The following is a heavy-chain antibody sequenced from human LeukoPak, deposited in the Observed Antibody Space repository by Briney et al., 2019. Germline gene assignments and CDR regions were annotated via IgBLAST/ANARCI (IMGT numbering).Heavy chain of an antibody. CDR3: ARDDAVGEPNWFDP. V-gene: IGHV1-18*04. Sequence: ASVKVSCKASGYTFTGYYMHWVRQAPGQGLEWMGWISAYNGNTNYAQKLQGRVTMTTDTSTSTAYMELRSPRSDDTAVYYCARDDAVGEPNWFDPWGQGTLVTVSS. D-gene: IGHD3-10*01. CDR1: GYTFTGYY. J-gene: IGHJ5*02. CDR2: ISAYNGNT.